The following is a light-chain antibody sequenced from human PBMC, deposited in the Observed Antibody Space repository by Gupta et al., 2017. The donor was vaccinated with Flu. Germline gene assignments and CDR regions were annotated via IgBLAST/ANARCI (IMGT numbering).Light chain of an antibody. J-gene: IGLJ3*02. V-gene: IGLV2-14*01. CDR3: SSYTTTTNPV. CDR2: EVS. CDR1: TSDVGGYNY. Sequence: QSALTQPASVSGSPGQSISISCTGTTSDVGGYNYVSWYQQHPGKAPKLIIYEVSNRPSGISDRFSGSKSGNSASPTISGLQTEDEADYYCSSYTTTTNPVFGGGTSLTVL.